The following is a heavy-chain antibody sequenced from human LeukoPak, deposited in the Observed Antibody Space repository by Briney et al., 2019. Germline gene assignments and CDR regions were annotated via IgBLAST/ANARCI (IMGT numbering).Heavy chain of an antibody. Sequence: SETLSLTCIVSGGSISRSSYYWGWLRQPPGKGLEWIGTISDSGSTYYSSSLRSRVTISVDTSKNQFSLKLRFVTAADTAVYYCARQDIWFGELDVWGQGTTVTVSS. CDR1: GGSISRSSYY. V-gene: IGHV4-39*01. D-gene: IGHD3-10*01. CDR3: ARQDIWFGELDV. CDR2: ISDSGST. J-gene: IGHJ6*02.